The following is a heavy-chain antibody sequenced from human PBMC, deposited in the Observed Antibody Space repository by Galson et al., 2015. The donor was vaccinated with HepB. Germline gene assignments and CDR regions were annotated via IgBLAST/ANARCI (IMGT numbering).Heavy chain of an antibody. Sequence: SLRLSCAASEFTFDDYAMHWVRQAPGKGLEWVSGVSWNSGIIGYADSVKGRFTISRDNAKNSLYLQMSSLRAEDTALYYCAKGSRMIGDSQNWFDSWGQGTLVTVSS. CDR3: AKGSRMIGDSQNWFDS. V-gene: IGHV3-9*01. CDR2: VSWNSGII. J-gene: IGHJ5*01. D-gene: IGHD2-15*01. CDR1: EFTFDDYA.